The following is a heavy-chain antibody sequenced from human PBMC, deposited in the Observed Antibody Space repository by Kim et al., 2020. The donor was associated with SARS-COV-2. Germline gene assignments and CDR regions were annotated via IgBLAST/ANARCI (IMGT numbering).Heavy chain of an antibody. CDR2: IYYSGST. D-gene: IGHD2-8*02. CDR3: ARSVWSWAFDI. V-gene: IGHV4-39*01. CDR1: GGSISSSSSY. Sequence: SETLSLTCSVSGGSISSSSSYWGWIRQPPGKGLEWIGCIYYSGSTYYNPSLKSRLTISVDMSKNQFSLKLSSVTAADTAVYYCARSVWSWAFDIWGQGTMVTVSS. J-gene: IGHJ3*02.